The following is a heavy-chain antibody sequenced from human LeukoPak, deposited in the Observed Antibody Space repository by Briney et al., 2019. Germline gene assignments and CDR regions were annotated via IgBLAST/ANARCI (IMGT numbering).Heavy chain of an antibody. CDR1: GFTFSSYW. J-gene: IGHJ6*02. CDR2: INHNGNVN. D-gene: IGHD3-16*01. Sequence: GGSLRLSCAASGFTFSSYWMNWARQAPGKGLEWVASINHNGNVNYYVDSVKGRFTISRDNAKNSLYLQMSNLRAEDTAVYCCARGGGLDVWGQGATFTVSS. V-gene: IGHV3-7*04. CDR3: ARGGGLDV.